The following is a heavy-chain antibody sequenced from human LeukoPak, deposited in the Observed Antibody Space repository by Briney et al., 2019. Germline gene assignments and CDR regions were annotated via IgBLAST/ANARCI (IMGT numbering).Heavy chain of an antibody. J-gene: IGHJ4*02. CDR1: VGAPTSSSSY. Sequence: PSETLSLTCTVSVGAPTSSSSYWGWIRQPPGEGMEWIGSIYYSGSTNYNPSLKIRVTISVDTSKNQFSLKLSSGTAADTAVYYCARLGITIFGVVTHFDYWGQGTLVTVSS. CDR3: ARLGITIFGVVTHFDY. CDR2: IYYSGST. D-gene: IGHD3-3*01. V-gene: IGHV4-39*01.